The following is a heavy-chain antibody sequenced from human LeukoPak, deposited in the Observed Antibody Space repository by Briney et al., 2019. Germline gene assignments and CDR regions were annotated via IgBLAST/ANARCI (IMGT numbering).Heavy chain of an antibody. CDR2: ISSSSSYM. V-gene: IGHV3-21*01. J-gene: IGHJ4*02. D-gene: IGHD7-27*01. CDR1: GFTFSSYS. CDR3: ARDPPGAHFDY. Sequence: GGSLRLSCAASGFTFSSYSMNWVRRAPGKGLEGVSSISSSSSYMYYADSVKGRFTISRDNAQNSLYLQMNSLRVEDTAVYYCARDPPGAHFDYWGQGTLVTVSS.